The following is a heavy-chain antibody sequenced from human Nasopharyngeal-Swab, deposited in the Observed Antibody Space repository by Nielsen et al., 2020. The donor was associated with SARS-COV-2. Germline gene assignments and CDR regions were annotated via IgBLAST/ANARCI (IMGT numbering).Heavy chain of an antibody. CDR1: GGSISSYY. CDR3: AIDRSPAYGSGSWGAYYYGMDV. V-gene: IGHV4-59*13. D-gene: IGHD3-10*01. Sequence: SETLSLTCTASGGSISSYYWSWIRQPPGKGLEGIGDIYYSGNTNYNPSHKSRVTISVDTSKNQFSLKLSSVTAADTAVYYCAIDRSPAYGSGSWGAYYYGMDVWGQGTTVTVSS. CDR2: IYYSGNT. J-gene: IGHJ6*02.